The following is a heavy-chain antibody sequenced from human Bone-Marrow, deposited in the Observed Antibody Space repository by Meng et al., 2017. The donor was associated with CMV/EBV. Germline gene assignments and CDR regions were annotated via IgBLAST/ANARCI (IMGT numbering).Heavy chain of an antibody. Sequence: GALRLSCTVSGGSVSSGSHFWSWIRQPPGKGLKWIGYLYYSGTTNYNPSLKSRVTISVDTSKNQFSLKLTSVTAADTAVYYCAREAGYYYYDMDVWGQGTTVTVSS. D-gene: IGHD3-22*01. CDR1: GGSVSSGSHF. CDR2: LYYSGTT. V-gene: IGHV4-61*01. CDR3: AREAGYYYYDMDV. J-gene: IGHJ6*02.